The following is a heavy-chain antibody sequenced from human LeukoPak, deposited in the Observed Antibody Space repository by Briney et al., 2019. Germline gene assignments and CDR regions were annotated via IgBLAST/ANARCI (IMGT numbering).Heavy chain of an antibody. Sequence: HPGGSLRLSCAASGFTFSSYAMSWVRQAPGKGLDWVSAISGSGGSTYYADSVKGRITISRDNSKNTLYLQMNSLRAEDTAVYYCARLRYNWNYTDAFDIWGQGTMVTVSS. D-gene: IGHD1-7*01. J-gene: IGHJ3*02. V-gene: IGHV3-23*01. CDR3: ARLRYNWNYTDAFDI. CDR1: GFTFSSYA. CDR2: ISGSGGST.